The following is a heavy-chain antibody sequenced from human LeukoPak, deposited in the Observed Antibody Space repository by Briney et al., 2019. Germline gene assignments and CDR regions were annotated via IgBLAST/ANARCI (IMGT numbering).Heavy chain of an antibody. J-gene: IGHJ1*01. CDR2: ISYEGSNK. CDR1: GFTFSSYG. Sequence: GGSLRLSCAASGFTFSSYGMHWVRDAPGEGGGWVAAISYEGSNKYYADSVRSRFTISRDNSKNTLYLQMNSLRAEDRAVYDGATDLNIVVVPAASAEYFQHWGQGTLVTVPS. V-gene: IGHV3-30*03. D-gene: IGHD2-2*01. CDR3: ATDLNIVVVPAASAEYFQH.